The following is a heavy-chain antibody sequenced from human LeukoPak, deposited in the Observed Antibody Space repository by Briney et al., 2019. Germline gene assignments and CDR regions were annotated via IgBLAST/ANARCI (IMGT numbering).Heavy chain of an antibody. J-gene: IGHJ4*02. V-gene: IGHV4-38-2*01. CDR3: ATNLGYSSLHY. CDR1: GYSISSGYY. CDR2: IYHSGST. Sequence: PSETLSLTCAVSGYSISSGYYWGSIRQPPGKGLEWIGSIYHSGSTYYIPSLKSRVTISVDTSKNQFSLKVNSVTAADTAIYYCATNLGYSSLHYWGRGALVTVSS. D-gene: IGHD6-13*01.